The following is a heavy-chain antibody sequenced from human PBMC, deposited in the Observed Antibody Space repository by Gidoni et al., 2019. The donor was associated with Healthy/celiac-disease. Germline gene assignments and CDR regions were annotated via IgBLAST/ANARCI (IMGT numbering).Heavy chain of an antibody. J-gene: IGHJ5*02. D-gene: IGHD2-8*01. Sequence: QLQLVQSGAEVTQPGASVNVCFKASGYTFPSYGIRWVRQAPGQGLEWMGWISAYKGNTKYAQKLQGRVTMTTDTSTSTAYMELRSLRSDDTAVYYCARDGIVLMVYAINSQWFDPWGQGTLVTVSS. CDR3: ARDGIVLMVYAINSQWFDP. CDR1: GYTFPSYG. CDR2: ISAYKGNT. V-gene: IGHV1-18*04.